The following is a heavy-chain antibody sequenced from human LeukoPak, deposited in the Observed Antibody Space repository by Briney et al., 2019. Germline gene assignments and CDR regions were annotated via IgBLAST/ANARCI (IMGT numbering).Heavy chain of an antibody. CDR2: ISSSSSYI. CDR3: ASHSIAILGIPVDTAIHY. Sequence: GGSLRLSCAASGFTFSSYSMNWVRQAPGKGLEWVSSISSSSSYIYYADSVKGRFTISRDNAKNSLYLQMNSLRAEDTAVYYCASHSIAILGIPVDTAIHYWGQGTLVTVSS. D-gene: IGHD5-18*01. J-gene: IGHJ4*02. V-gene: IGHV3-21*01. CDR1: GFTFSSYS.